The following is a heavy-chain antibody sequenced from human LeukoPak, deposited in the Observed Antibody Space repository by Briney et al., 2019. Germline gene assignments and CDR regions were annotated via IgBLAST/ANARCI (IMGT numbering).Heavy chain of an antibody. Sequence: PGGTLRLSCVASGFTFDDYAMYWVRQAPGKGLEWVSLITGNGGITSYGDSVKGRFTVSRDNSKNSLYLQMNSLRTEDSALYYCAKERGFDYWGQGTLVTVSS. CDR1: GFTFDDYA. V-gene: IGHV3-43*02. CDR3: AKERGFDY. D-gene: IGHD3-10*01. CDR2: ITGNGGIT. J-gene: IGHJ4*02.